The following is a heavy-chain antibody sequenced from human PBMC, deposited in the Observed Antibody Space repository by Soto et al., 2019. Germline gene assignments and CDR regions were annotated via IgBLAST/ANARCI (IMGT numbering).Heavy chain of an antibody. Sequence: SETLSLTCAVYGGSFSGYYWSWIRQPPGKGLEWIGEINHSGSTNYNPSLKSRVTISVDTSKNQFSLKLSSVTAADTAVYYCARGRGYSYGWANWFDPWGQGTLVTVSS. CDR1: GGSFSGYY. CDR3: ARGRGYSYGWANWFDP. V-gene: IGHV4-34*01. D-gene: IGHD5-18*01. CDR2: INHSGST. J-gene: IGHJ5*02.